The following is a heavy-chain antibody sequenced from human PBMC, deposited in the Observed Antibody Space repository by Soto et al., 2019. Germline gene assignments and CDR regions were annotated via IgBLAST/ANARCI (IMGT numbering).Heavy chain of an antibody. J-gene: IGHJ6*01. CDR3: VMVDNYVTPTPQDV. V-gene: IGHV1-18*01. D-gene: IGHD3-16*01. Sequence: QVQLVQSGDEVKKPGASVKVSCKDAGYIFVNYGIAWVRQAPGQGLEWMGWISPYTGNTNYETKVQGSLTMTTDTSTSTAYMDLGSLTSDDTAVYYCVMVDNYVTPTPQDVWGQGTTVTVCS. CDR2: ISPYTGNT. CDR1: GYIFVNYG.